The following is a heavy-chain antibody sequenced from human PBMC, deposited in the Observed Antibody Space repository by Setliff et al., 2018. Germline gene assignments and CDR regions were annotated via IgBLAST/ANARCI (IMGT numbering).Heavy chain of an antibody. V-gene: IGHV1-18*01. D-gene: IGHD2-15*01. Sequence: GASVKVSCKASGYTFTSYGISWVRQAPGQGLEWIGWISAYNGNTNYAQKLQGRVTMTTDTSTSTAYMELRSLRSDDTAVYYCARVVGSGGNGGHWYFDLWGRGTLVTVSS. CDR1: GYTFTSYG. J-gene: IGHJ2*01. CDR2: ISAYNGNT. CDR3: ARVVGSGGNGGHWYFDL.